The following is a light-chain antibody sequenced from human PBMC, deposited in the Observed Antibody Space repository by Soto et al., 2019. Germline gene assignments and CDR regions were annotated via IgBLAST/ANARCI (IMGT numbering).Light chain of an antibody. Sequence: QSALTQPASVSGSPGQSITISCTGTSSDVGGYNYVSWYQQHPGKAPKLMIYEVNNRPSGVSNRFSGSKSDNTASLTISGLQAEDEADYYCNSYTSSSTRVFGGGTKVTVL. J-gene: IGLJ2*01. CDR3: NSYTSSSTRV. CDR1: SSDVGGYNY. V-gene: IGLV2-14*01. CDR2: EVN.